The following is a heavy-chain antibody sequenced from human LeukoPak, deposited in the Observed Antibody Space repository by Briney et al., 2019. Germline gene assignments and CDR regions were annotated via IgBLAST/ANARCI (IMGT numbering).Heavy chain of an antibody. D-gene: IGHD2-15*01. CDR2: IRSKTNNYAT. Sequence: GGTLRLSCAASGFSFSGSAMHWVRQASGKGLEWVGRIRSKTNNYATAYAASMKGKFTISSDDSKNTAYLQMNSLKTEDTAVYYCSVNYWSGASCYMFWGQGTLVTVSS. J-gene: IGHJ4*02. CDR1: GFSFSGSA. V-gene: IGHV3-73*01. CDR3: SVNYWSGASCYMF.